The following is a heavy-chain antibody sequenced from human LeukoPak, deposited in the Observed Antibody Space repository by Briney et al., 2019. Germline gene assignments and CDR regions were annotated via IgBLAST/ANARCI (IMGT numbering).Heavy chain of an antibody. CDR2: IIPIFGTA. CDR3: ARGGGSYYDSSGYYYPHY. J-gene: IGHJ4*02. V-gene: IGHV1-69*13. Sequence: ASVKVSCKASGGTFSSYAISWVRQAPGQGLEWMGGIIPIFGTANYAQKFQGRVTITADESTSTAYMEPSSLRSEDTAVYYCARGGGSYYDSSGYYYPHYWGQGTLVTVSS. CDR1: GGTFSSYA. D-gene: IGHD3-22*01.